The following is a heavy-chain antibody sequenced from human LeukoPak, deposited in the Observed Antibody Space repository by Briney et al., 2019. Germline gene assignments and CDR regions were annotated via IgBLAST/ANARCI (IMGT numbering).Heavy chain of an antibody. Sequence: SETLSLTCGVSGGSFSAHYWSWIRQSPEKGLEWIGDITHLGYTNYNPSLKSRLTISVDTSKSQFSLKLTSVTAADTAVYYCARRVRFGDGWVFDSWGRGPLVTVSS. V-gene: IGHV4-34*01. D-gene: IGHD5-24*01. CDR1: GGSFSAHY. CDR3: ARRVRFGDGWVFDS. J-gene: IGHJ4*02. CDR2: ITHLGYT.